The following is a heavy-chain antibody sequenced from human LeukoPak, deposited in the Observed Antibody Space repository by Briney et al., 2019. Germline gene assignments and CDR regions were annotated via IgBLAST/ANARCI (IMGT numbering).Heavy chain of an antibody. Sequence: GGSLRLSCAASGFTFSRYAMSWVSQAPGKGLEWVSSISGSGGRTHYADSVKGRFTISRDNSKNTLYLQMNSLRAEDTALYYCATPPTVTRNYWGQGTLVTVSS. CDR3: ATPPTVTRNY. CDR1: GFTFSRYA. V-gene: IGHV3-23*01. J-gene: IGHJ4*02. D-gene: IGHD4-17*01. CDR2: ISGSGGRT.